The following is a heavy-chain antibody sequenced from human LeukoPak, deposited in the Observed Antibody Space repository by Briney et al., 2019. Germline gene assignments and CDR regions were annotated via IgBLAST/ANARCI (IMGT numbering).Heavy chain of an antibody. V-gene: IGHV3-21*01. CDR3: ARDSDYDSSGYPN. J-gene: IGHJ4*02. CDR2: ISSSSSYI. CDR1: GFTFSSYS. D-gene: IGHD3-22*01. Sequence: PGGSLRLSCAASGFTFSSYSMNWVRQAPGKGLEWVSSISSSSSYIYYADSVKGRFTISRDNAKNSLYLQMNSLRAEDTAVYYCARDSDYDSSGYPNWGQGTLVTVSS.